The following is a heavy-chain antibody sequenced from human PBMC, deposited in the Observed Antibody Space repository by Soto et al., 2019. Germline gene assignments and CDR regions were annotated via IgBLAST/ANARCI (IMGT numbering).Heavy chain of an antibody. Sequence: PRLSCAASGFTFSSYAMSWVRQAPGKGLEWVSAISGSGGSTYYADSVKGRFTISRDNSKNTLYLQMNSLRAEDTAVYYCAKVGALQYKYYFDYWGQGTLVTVSS. CDR2: ISGSGGST. D-gene: IGHD4-4*01. CDR3: AKVGALQYKYYFDY. CDR1: GFTFSSYA. V-gene: IGHV3-23*01. J-gene: IGHJ4*02.